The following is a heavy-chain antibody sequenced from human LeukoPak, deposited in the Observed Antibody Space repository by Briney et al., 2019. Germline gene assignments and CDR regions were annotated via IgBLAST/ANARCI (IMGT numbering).Heavy chain of an antibody. V-gene: IGHV4-38-2*01. CDR1: GYSISSGYY. CDR2: FSHSGST. CDR3: ARLWSGYFDDDAFDI. D-gene: IGHD3-3*01. J-gene: IGHJ3*02. Sequence: SETLSLTCAVSGYSISSGYYWGWIRQPPGKGLEWIGSFSHSGSTYYNPSLKSRVTMSVDTSKNQFSLKLSSVTAADTAVYYCARLWSGYFDDDAFDIWGQGTMVTVSS.